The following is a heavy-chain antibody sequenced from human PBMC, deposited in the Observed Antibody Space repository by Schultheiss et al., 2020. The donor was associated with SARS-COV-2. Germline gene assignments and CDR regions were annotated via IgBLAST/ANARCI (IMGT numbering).Heavy chain of an antibody. J-gene: IGHJ1*01. CDR2: ISYDGSNK. CDR3: AEGGYGDYTYFQH. D-gene: IGHD4-17*01. V-gene: IGHV3-30*18. Sequence: GGSLRLSCAASGFTFSTYGMHWVRQAPGKGLEWVAVISYDGSNKYYADSVKGRFTISRDNSKNTLYLQMNSLRAEDTAVYYCAEGGYGDYTYFQHWGQGTLVTVSS. CDR1: GFTFSTYG.